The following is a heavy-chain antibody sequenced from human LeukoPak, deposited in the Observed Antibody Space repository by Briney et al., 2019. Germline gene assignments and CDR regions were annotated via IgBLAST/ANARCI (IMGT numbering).Heavy chain of an antibody. V-gene: IGHV4-34*01. Sequence: PSETLSLTCAVYGGSFSGYYWSWIRQPPGKGLEWIGEINHSGSTNYNPSLKSQVTISVDTSKNQFSLKLSSVTAADTAVYYCARRWSGSGSYYLQLDYWGQGTLVTVSS. J-gene: IGHJ4*02. CDR1: GGSFSGYY. CDR3: ARRWSGSGSYYLQLDY. CDR2: INHSGST. D-gene: IGHD3-10*01.